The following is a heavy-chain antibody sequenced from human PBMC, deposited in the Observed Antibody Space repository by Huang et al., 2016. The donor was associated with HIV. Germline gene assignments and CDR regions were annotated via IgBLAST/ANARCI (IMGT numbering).Heavy chain of an antibody. Sequence: QVQVVESGGGVVQPGRSLRLSCAASGFTFRSFGMYWVHQAPGKGLEWVAGISYDGDIKFYADSVKGRFTISRDNSKATVYLQMNSLRAEDTAVYYCAKRYCYGSNCPSDSSYSLDVWGKGTTVIVSS. CDR2: ISYDGDIK. CDR1: GFTFRSFG. V-gene: IGHV3-30*18. D-gene: IGHD2-15*01. CDR3: AKRYCYGSNCPSDSSYSLDV. J-gene: IGHJ6*03.